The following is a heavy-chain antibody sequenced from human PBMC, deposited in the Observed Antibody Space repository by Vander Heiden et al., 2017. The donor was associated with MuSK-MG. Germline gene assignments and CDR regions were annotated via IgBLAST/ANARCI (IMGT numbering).Heavy chain of an antibody. V-gene: IGHV3-21*01. Sequence: EVQLVESGGGLVKPGGSLRLSCAASGCTFSSYSMNWVRQAPGKGLEWVSSISSSSSYIYYADSVKGRFTISRDNAKNSLYLQMNSLRAEDTAVYYCARGLRAHDAFDIWGQGTMVTVSS. CDR3: ARGLRAHDAFDI. J-gene: IGHJ3*02. CDR2: ISSSSSYI. CDR1: GCTFSSYS.